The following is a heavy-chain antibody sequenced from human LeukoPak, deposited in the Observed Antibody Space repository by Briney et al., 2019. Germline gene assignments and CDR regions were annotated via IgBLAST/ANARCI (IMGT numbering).Heavy chain of an antibody. CDR2: ISSDGSNK. J-gene: IGHJ4*02. CDR1: GFTFSTYG. Sequence: GGSLRLSCAASGFTFSTYGMSWVRQAPGKGLEWVAVISSDGSNKFYVESVKGRFTVSRDNSKNTLSLQMNNLRTEDTAVYYCAKDRGRPAGYFDYCGQGTQVTVSS. CDR3: AKDRGRPAGYFDY. D-gene: IGHD2-2*01. V-gene: IGHV3-30*18.